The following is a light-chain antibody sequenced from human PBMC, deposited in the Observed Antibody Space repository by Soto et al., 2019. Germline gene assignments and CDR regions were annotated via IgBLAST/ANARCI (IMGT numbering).Light chain of an antibody. Sequence: DIVLTQSPDSLAVSLSERVTINCKSSQSVLYSSNNKNYLAWYQQKPGQPPKLLIYWASTRESGVPDRFSGSGSGTDFTLTINSLQAEDVAVYHCQQHYSLPWTFGQGTKVDFK. CDR1: QSVLYSSNNKNY. CDR3: QQHYSLPWT. V-gene: IGKV4-1*01. J-gene: IGKJ1*01. CDR2: WAS.